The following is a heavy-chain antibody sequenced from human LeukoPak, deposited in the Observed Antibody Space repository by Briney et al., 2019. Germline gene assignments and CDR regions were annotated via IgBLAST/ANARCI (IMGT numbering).Heavy chain of an antibody. CDR3: ARRSYDFWSGYYTADWFDP. CDR2: IYYSGST. CDR1: GGSISSYY. J-gene: IGHJ5*02. D-gene: IGHD3-3*01. V-gene: IGHV4-59*08. Sequence: SQTLSLACTVSGGSISSYYWSWIRQPPGKGLEWIGYIYYSGSTNYNPSLKSRVTISVDTSKNQFSLKLSSVTAADTAVYYCARRSYDFWSGYYTADWFDPWGQGTLVTVSS.